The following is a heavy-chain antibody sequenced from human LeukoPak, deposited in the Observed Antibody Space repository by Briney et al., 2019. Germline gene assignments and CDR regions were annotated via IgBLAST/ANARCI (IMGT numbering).Heavy chain of an antibody. Sequence: ASVKVSCKVSGYTLTELSMHWVRQAPGKGLEWMGGFDPEDGETIYAQKFQGRVTMTEDTSTGTAYMELSSLRSEDTAVYYCYLAYYYYGMDVWGQGTTVTVSS. J-gene: IGHJ6*02. CDR2: FDPEDGET. CDR1: GYTLTELS. V-gene: IGHV1-24*01. CDR3: YLAYYYYGMDV.